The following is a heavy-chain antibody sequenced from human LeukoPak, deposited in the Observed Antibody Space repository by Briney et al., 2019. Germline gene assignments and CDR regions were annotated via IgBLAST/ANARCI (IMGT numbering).Heavy chain of an antibody. CDR3: ARYCSTATCSEGDVY. CDR1: GYTFTGYY. D-gene: IGHD2-2*01. V-gene: IGHV1-2*02. J-gene: IGHJ4*02. CDR2: NNPNSGDT. Sequence: ASVKVSCKASGYTFTGYYIHWVRQAPGQGLEWMGWNNPNSGDTKYAQKFQGRVTMTRDTSISTAYMEPNSLRSDDTAVYYCARYCSTATCSEGDVYWGQGTLVTVSS.